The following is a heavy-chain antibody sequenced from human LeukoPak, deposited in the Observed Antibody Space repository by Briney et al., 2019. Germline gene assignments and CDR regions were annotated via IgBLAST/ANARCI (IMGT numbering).Heavy chain of an antibody. D-gene: IGHD6-13*01. V-gene: IGHV3-23*01. CDR1: GFTFSSYA. J-gene: IGHJ1*01. Sequence: PGGSLRLSCAASGFTFSSYAMSWVRQAPGKGLEWVSAISGSGGSTYYADSVKGRFTISRDNSKNTLYLQMNSLRAEDTAVYYCATNSPPVSQQLVVYFQHWGQGTLVTVSS. CDR2: ISGSGGST. CDR3: ATNSPPVSQQLVVYFQH.